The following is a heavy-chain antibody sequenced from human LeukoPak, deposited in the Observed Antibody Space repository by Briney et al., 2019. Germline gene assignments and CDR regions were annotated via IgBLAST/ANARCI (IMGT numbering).Heavy chain of an antibody. D-gene: IGHD3-22*01. CDR1: GFTFSTYA. Sequence: GGSLRLSCAASGFTFSTYALNWVRQAPGKGLEWVSSISSSSSYIYYADSVKGRFTISRDNAKNSLYLQMNSLRAEDTAVYYCARGDYYDLDYWGQGTLVTVSS. J-gene: IGHJ4*02. V-gene: IGHV3-21*01. CDR2: ISSSSSYI. CDR3: ARGDYYDLDY.